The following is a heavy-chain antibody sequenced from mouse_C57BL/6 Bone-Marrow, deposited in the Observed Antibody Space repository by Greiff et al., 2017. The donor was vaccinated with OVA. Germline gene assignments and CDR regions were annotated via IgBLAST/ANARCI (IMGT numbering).Heavy chain of an antibody. CDR3: TTSYGSSYRYFDD. V-gene: IGHV14-4*01. CDR2: IDPENGDT. J-gene: IGHJ1*03. D-gene: IGHD1-1*01. CDR1: GFNIKDDY. Sequence: VQLQQSGAELVRPGASVKLSCTASGFNIKDDYMHWVKQRPEQGLEWIGWIDPENGDTEYASKFQGKATITADTSSNTAYLQLSSLTSEDTAVYYCTTSYGSSYRYFDDWGTGTTVTVSS.